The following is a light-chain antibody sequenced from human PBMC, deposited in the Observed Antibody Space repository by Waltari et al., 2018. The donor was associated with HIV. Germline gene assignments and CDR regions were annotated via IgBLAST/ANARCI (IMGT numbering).Light chain of an antibody. V-gene: IGLV4-60*03. Sequence: QPVLTQSSSASASLGSSVKLTCTLSSGHSSYIIAWHQQQPGKAPRYLMKLEVIGSYNKGIAVPDRVSGSSSWADRYLTMSNLQSEDEADYYCETWDSNTRVFGGGTKLTVL. CDR1: SGHSSYI. CDR3: ETWDSNTRV. J-gene: IGLJ3*02. CDR2: LEVIGSY.